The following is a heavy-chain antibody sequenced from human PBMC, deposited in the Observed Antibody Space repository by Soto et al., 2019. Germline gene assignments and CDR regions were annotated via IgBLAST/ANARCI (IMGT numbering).Heavy chain of an antibody. Sequence: QVQLVESGGGVVQPGRSLRLSCAASGFTFSRYVMHWVRQAPGKGLEWVATISHDGRNKDYSDSVKGRFTISRDNSKNTLYLQMDSLRVEDTAVYYCAKDRSSTWSFDYWGQGTLVTV. CDR1: GFTFSRYV. CDR2: ISHDGRNK. CDR3: AKDRSSTWSFDY. D-gene: IGHD6-13*01. V-gene: IGHV3-30*18. J-gene: IGHJ4*02.